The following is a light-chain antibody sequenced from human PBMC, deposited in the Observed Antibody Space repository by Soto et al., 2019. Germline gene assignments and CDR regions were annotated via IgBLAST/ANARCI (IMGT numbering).Light chain of an antibody. V-gene: IGKV1-5*03. Sequence: DIQMTQSPSTLSASVGDRVTITCRASQSISSWLAWYQQKPGKAPKLLIYKASSLESGVPSRFSGSGSGTEFTITISSLQPDDFATYYCQQYNSYPLTFGGGTKMEIK. CDR2: KAS. CDR3: QQYNSYPLT. CDR1: QSISSW. J-gene: IGKJ4*01.